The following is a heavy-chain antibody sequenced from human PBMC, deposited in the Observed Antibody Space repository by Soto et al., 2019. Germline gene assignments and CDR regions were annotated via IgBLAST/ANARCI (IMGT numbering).Heavy chain of an antibody. CDR2: ISYDGTNK. CDR3: ARVLVYFAFWSGIDY. CDR1: GFTFSSYA. D-gene: IGHD3-3*01. Sequence: QVELVESGGGVVQPGRSLRLSCVGSGFTFSSYAMHWVRQAPGKGLEWVAVISYDGTNKHYADSVKGRFTISRDNYKTKLYLQMNGLTTEDTAMYYCARVLVYFAFWSGIDYWGQGALVTVSS. V-gene: IGHV3-30-3*01. J-gene: IGHJ4*02.